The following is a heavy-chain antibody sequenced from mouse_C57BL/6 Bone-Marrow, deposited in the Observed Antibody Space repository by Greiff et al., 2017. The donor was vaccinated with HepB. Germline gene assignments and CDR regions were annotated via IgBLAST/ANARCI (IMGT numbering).Heavy chain of an antibody. D-gene: IGHD1-1*02. CDR2: IDPENGDT. V-gene: IGHV14-4*01. CDR3: TSETTIFDY. Sequence: VQLQQSGAELVRPGASVKLSCTASGFNIKDDYMHWVKQRPEQGLEWIGWIDPENGDTEYASKFQGKATITADTSSNTAYLQLSSLTSEDTAVYYCTSETTIFDYWGQGTTLTVSS. J-gene: IGHJ2*01. CDR1: GFNIKDDY.